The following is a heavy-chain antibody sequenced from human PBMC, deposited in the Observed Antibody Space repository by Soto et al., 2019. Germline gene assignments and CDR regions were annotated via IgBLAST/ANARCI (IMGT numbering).Heavy chain of an antibody. D-gene: IGHD2-15*01. CDR2: IKQDGGAE. Sequence: LLLSRAGSGFSFSDYWMTWFRQAPGKGLEWVANIKQDGGAEFYVDSVKGRFTISRDNAKNSLYLQMNSLRAEETAVYYCASSVVFDAADAFDVWGQGTQFTVSS. CDR3: ASSVVFDAADAFDV. V-gene: IGHV3-7*03. CDR1: GFSFSDYW. J-gene: IGHJ3*01.